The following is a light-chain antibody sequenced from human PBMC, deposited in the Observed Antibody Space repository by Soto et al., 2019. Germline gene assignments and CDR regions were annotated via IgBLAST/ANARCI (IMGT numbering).Light chain of an antibody. CDR1: QSVSSSY. CDR2: GAS. V-gene: IGKV3-20*01. J-gene: IGKJ1*01. CDR3: QQYGSSPLT. Sequence: VSTQSPVAQSLSPGESAALSCRPRQSVSSSYLAWYQQKPGQAPRLLIYGASSRATGIPDRFSGSGSGTDFTLTISRLEPEDFAVYYCQQYGSSPLTFGQGTKVDIK.